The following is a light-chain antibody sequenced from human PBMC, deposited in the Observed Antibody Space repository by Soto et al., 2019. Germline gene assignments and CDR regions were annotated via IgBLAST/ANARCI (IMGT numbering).Light chain of an antibody. Sequence: QSVLAQPTSVSGSPGQSITISCTGTSSDVGAYNSVSWYQQHPHRAPQVIIYKGTQRPSGVSNQFSGSTSGNAASLTISALQTDDEADYFCCSSAPESTYVCGTGTKVTVL. CDR1: SSDVGAYNS. CDR3: CSSAPESTYV. J-gene: IGLJ1*01. CDR2: KGT. V-gene: IGLV2-23*01.